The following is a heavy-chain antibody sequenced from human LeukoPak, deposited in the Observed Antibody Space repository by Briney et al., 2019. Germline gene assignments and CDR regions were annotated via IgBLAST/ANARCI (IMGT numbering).Heavy chain of an antibody. CDR2: IYYSGST. J-gene: IGHJ6*03. D-gene: IGHD3-10*01. V-gene: IGHV4-59*01. Sequence: SETLSLTCTVSGGSISSYYWSWIRQPPGKALEWIGYIYYSGSTNYNPSLKSRVTISVDTSQNQFSPKVNSVTAPETAAYYSGSTNYNPSLQRRVTMSVDTSKNQFSLKVNSVTAADTAVYYCARAPGNDSYPYYYMDVWGKGTTVTVSS. CDR1: GGSISSYY. CDR3: GSTNYNPSLQRRVTMSVDTSKNQFSLKVNSVTAADTAVYYCARAPGNDSYPYYYMDV.